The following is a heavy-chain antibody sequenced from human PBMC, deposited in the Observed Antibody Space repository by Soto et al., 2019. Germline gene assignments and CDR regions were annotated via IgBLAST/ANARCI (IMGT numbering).Heavy chain of an antibody. Sequence: LRLSCVASGLSLADEVMHWVRQAPGKGLEWVSGISWNGGTIGYADSVKGRFTVSRDNARKSLYLQMNSLRVEDTALYYCAKDTLIALRLISYYGMDVWGQGTTVTVSS. J-gene: IGHJ6*02. D-gene: IGHD3-16*01. V-gene: IGHV3-9*01. CDR3: AKDTLIALRLISYYGMDV. CDR1: GLSLADEV. CDR2: ISWNGGTI.